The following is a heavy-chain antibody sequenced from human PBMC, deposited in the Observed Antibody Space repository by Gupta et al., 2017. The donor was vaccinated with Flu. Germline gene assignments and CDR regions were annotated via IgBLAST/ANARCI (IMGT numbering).Heavy chain of an antibody. Sequence: EVQLLESGGGLVQPGGSLRLSCAASGFTFSSYAMSWVPQAPGKGLEWVSAISGSGGSTYYADSVKGRFTISRDNSKNTLYLQMNSLRAEDTAVYYCASRAYGDYGAPPIDYWGQGTLVTVSS. CDR2: ISGSGGST. CDR1: GFTFSSYA. D-gene: IGHD4-17*01. V-gene: IGHV3-23*01. CDR3: ASRAYGDYGAPPIDY. J-gene: IGHJ4*02.